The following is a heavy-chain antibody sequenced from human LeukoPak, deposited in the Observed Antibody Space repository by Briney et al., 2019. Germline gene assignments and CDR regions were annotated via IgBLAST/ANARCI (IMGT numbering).Heavy chain of an antibody. CDR1: GFTFSSYE. J-gene: IGHJ4*02. D-gene: IGHD3-22*01. V-gene: IGHV3-48*03. CDR2: ISSSGSTI. Sequence: GGSLRLSCAAAGFTFSSYEMNWVRQAPGKGLEWVSYISSSGSTIYYADSVKGRFTIARDNAKNSLYLQMNSLRAEDTAVYYCAKDVKNGATSGYLVYWGQGTLVTVSS. CDR3: AKDVKNGATSGYLVY.